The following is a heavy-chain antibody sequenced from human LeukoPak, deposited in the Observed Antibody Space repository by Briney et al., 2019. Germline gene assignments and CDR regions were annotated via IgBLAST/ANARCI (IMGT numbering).Heavy chain of an antibody. V-gene: IGHV3-23*01. D-gene: IGHD4-17*01. CDR1: GFTFSSYG. CDR3: AKGGYGDHEDY. Sequence: GGTLRLSCAASGFTFSSYGVSWVRQAPGKGLEWVSAISGSGGSTYYADSVKGRFTISRDNSKNTLYLQMNSLRAEDTAVYYCAKGGYGDHEDYWGQGTLVTVSS. J-gene: IGHJ4*02. CDR2: ISGSGGST.